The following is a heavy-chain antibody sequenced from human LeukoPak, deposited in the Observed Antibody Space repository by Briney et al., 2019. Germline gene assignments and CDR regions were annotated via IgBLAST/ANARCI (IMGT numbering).Heavy chain of an antibody. J-gene: IGHJ4*02. CDR2: IYYSGST. CDR1: GGSISSYY. Sequence: SETLSLTCTVSGGSISSYYWSWIRQPPGKGLEWIGYIYYSGSTNYNPSLKSRVTISVDTSKNQFSLKLISVTAADTAVYYCARHKGLWTVTALDYWGQGTLVTVSS. D-gene: IGHD4-17*01. CDR3: ARHKGLWTVTALDY. V-gene: IGHV4-59*08.